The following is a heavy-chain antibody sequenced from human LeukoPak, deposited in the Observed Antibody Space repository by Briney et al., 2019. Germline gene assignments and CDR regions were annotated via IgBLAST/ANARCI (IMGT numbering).Heavy chain of an antibody. CDR2: IYTSGST. CDR3: ARDHQDYGGNSGLQH. Sequence: PSETLSLTCTVSGGSISSGSYYWSWIRQPAGKGLEGIGRIYTSGSTNYNPSLKSRVTISVGTSKNQCSLKLSSVTAADTAVYYCARDHQDYGGNSGLQHWGQGTLVTVSS. J-gene: IGHJ1*01. CDR1: GGSISSGSYY. V-gene: IGHV4-61*02. D-gene: IGHD4-23*01.